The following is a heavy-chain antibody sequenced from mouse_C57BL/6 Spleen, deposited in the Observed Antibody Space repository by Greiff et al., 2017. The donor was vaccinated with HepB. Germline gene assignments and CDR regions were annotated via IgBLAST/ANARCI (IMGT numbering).Heavy chain of an antibody. J-gene: IGHJ3*01. Sequence: DVQLVESGAELVRPGASVKLSCTASGFNIKDDYMHWVKQRPEQGLEWIGWIDPENGDTEYASKFQGKATITADTSSNTAYLQLSSLTSEDTAVYYCTPTIGGFAYWGQGTLVTVSA. V-gene: IGHV14-4*01. D-gene: IGHD2-10*01. CDR3: TPTIGGFAY. CDR1: GFNIKDDY. CDR2: IDPENGDT.